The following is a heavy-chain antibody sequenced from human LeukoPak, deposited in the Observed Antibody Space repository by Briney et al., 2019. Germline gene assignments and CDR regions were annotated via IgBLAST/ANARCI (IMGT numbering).Heavy chain of an antibody. Sequence: SETLSLTCTVSGGSISSYYWSWIRQPPGKGLEWIGYIYYSGSTNYNPSLKSRVTVSVDTSNNQFSLKLSSMTAADTAVYYCARGNTMVRGAFDAFDIWGQGTMVTVSS. D-gene: IGHD3-10*01. V-gene: IGHV4-59*01. CDR3: ARGNTMVRGAFDAFDI. CDR2: IYYSGST. CDR1: GGSISSYY. J-gene: IGHJ3*02.